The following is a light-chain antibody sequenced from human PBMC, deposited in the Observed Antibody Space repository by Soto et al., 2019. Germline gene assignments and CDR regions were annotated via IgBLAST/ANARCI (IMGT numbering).Light chain of an antibody. CDR2: DVS. Sequence: QSALTQPASVSGPPGQSITISCTGTSSDVGAYNYVSWYQQHPGKAPKLMIYDVSHRPSGVSHRFSGSKSGNTASLTISGLQAEDEADYYCGSYTTSSNYVFGTGTKVTVL. CDR3: GSYTTSSNYV. J-gene: IGLJ1*01. CDR1: SSDVGAYNY. V-gene: IGLV2-14*01.